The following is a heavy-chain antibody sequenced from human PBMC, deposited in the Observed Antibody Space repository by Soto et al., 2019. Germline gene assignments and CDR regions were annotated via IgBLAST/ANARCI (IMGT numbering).Heavy chain of an antibody. Sequence: PGGSLRLSCAASGFTFSSYDMHWVRQATGKGLEWVSAIGTAGDTYYPGSVKGRFTISRENAKNSLYLQMNSLRAGDTAVYYCARGSPAVAGFDDWGQGTLVTVSS. V-gene: IGHV3-13*04. CDR1: GFTFSSYD. D-gene: IGHD6-19*01. J-gene: IGHJ4*02. CDR2: IGTAGDT. CDR3: ARGSPAVAGFDD.